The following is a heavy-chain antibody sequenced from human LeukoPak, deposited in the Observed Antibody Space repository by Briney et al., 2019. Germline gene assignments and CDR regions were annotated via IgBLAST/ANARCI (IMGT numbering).Heavy chain of an antibody. Sequence: GGSLRLSCAASGFTFSNYAMSWVRQAPGRGLEWVSGIDNGGYGTYHADSVRGRFTISRDNSKNTLYLQMNSLRAEDTALYYCARKGYYGSGTYLDYWGQGTLVTVSS. V-gene: IGHV3-23*01. CDR2: IDNGGYGT. CDR1: GFTFSNYA. J-gene: IGHJ4*02. D-gene: IGHD3-10*01. CDR3: ARKGYYGSGTYLDY.